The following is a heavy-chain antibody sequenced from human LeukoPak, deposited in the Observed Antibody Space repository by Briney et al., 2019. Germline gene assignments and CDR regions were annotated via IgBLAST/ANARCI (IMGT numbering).Heavy chain of an antibody. V-gene: IGHV1-69*05. CDR2: IIPIFGTA. CDR3: ARVNDDGVDY. CDR1: GGTFSSYA. Sequence: ASVKVSCKASGGTFSSYAISWVRQAPGQGLEWMGGIIPIFGTANYAQKFQGRVTITTDESTSTAYMELSSLRSEDAAVYYCARVNDDGVDYWGQGTLVTVSS. D-gene: IGHD3-16*01. J-gene: IGHJ4*02.